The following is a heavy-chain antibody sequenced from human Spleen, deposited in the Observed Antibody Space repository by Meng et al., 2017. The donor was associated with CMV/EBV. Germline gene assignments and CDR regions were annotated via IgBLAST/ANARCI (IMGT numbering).Heavy chain of an antibody. CDR3: ACGRSGTGWTD. CDR2: ISSSGDYI. Sequence: GGSLRLSCVAPGFSFSTYSMNWVRQAPGKGLEWVSSISSSGDYIYYADSVKGRFTISRDNAKSSLFLQMNSLRGEDTAVYYCACGRSGTGWTDWGQGTLVTVSS. CDR1: GFSFSTYS. D-gene: IGHD6-19*01. J-gene: IGHJ4*02. V-gene: IGHV3-21*01.